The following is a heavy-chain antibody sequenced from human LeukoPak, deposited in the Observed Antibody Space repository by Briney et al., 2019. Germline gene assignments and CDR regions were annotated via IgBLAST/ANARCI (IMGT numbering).Heavy chain of an antibody. J-gene: IGHJ4*02. CDR2: INGGGSYT. Sequence: GGSLRLSCAASEFTFSNYWMNWVRQAPGKGLVWVSLINGGGSYTNYADSVKGRFTISRDDAKNTLYLQMNSLRAEDTAVYYCVRRVNSGTYYYFDYWGQGTPVTVSS. V-gene: IGHV3-74*01. CDR3: VRRVNSGTYYYFDY. D-gene: IGHD1-26*01. CDR1: EFTFSNYW.